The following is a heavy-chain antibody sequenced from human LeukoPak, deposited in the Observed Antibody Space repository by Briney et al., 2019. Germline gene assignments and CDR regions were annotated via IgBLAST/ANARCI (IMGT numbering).Heavy chain of an antibody. D-gene: IGHD3-22*01. CDR1: GFTFGDYG. J-gene: IGHJ4*02. CDR2: IRKKGFGGTT. Sequence: GRSLRLSGTGSGFTFGDYGMSWVRQAPGKGLEWVSFIRKKGFGGTTEYAASVKGRFTISRDDSRSVAYLQMNSLKTEDTAVYYCTRAYSDSTGSTLGYWGQGTLVAVSS. CDR3: TRAYSDSTGSTLGY. V-gene: IGHV3-49*04.